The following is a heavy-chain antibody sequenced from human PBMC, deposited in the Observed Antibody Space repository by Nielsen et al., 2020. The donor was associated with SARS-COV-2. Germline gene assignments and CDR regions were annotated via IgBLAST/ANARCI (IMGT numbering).Heavy chain of an antibody. CDR1: GYTFTSYA. D-gene: IGHD3-10*01. V-gene: IGHV7-4-1*02. CDR3: ARPRYYYGSGSYYYYYGMDV. CDR2: INTNTGNP. Sequence: ASVNVSCKASGYTFTSYAMNWVRQAPGQGLEWMGWINTNTGNPTYAQGFTGRFVFSLDTSVSTAYLQISSLKAEDTAVYYCARPRYYYGSGSYYYYYGMDVWGQGTTVTVSS. J-gene: IGHJ6*02.